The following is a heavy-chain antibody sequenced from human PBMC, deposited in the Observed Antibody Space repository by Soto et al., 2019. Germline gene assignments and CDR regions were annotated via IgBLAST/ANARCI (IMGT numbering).Heavy chain of an antibody. D-gene: IGHD6-6*01. J-gene: IGHJ6*03. CDR1: GFTLSGYA. CDR2: ISSNGVGT. V-gene: IGHV3-64*01. Sequence: EVQLAESGGGLAQPGGSLRLSCAASGFTLSGYAMDWVRQAPGKGLEYVSGISSNGVGTYYANSVQGRFTISRDTSKNTVYRQMGSLIPEDMAVYYCARRARPDFYYMDVWGKGTTVTVS. CDR3: ARRARPDFYYMDV.